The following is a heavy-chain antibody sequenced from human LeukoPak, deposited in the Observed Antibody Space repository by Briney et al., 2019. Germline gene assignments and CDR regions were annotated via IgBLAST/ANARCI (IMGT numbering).Heavy chain of an antibody. D-gene: IGHD3-10*01. J-gene: IGHJ4*02. CDR3: ARLWFGGYYFDY. V-gene: IGHV3-53*01. CDR1: GFAFSTYE. Sequence: GGSLRLSCVASGFAFSTYEMNWVRQAPGKGLEWVSVIYAGGSTYYADSVKGRFTISRDNSKNTLYLQMNSLRAEDTAVYYCARLWFGGYYFDYWGQGTLVTVSS. CDR2: IYAGGST.